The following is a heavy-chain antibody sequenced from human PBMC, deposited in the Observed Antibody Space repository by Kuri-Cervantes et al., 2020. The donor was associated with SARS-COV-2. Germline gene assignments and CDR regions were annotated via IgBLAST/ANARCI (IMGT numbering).Heavy chain of an antibody. V-gene: IGHV3-30*02. CDR2: IRYDGSNK. J-gene: IGHJ2*01. CDR1: GFTFSSYG. D-gene: IGHD6-13*01. Sequence: GESLKISCAASGFTFSSYGMHWVRQAPGKGLEWVAFIRYDGSNKYYADSVKGRFTIPRDNSKNTLYLQMNSLRAEDTAVYYCAKDRSSSWLWYFDLWGRGTLVTVSS. CDR3: AKDRSSSWLWYFDL.